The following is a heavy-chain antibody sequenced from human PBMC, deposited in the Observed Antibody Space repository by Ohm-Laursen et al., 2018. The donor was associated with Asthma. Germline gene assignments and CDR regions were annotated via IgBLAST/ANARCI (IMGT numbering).Heavy chain of an antibody. J-gene: IGHJ4*02. CDR1: GFTFSRYS. Sequence: SLRLSCTASGFTFSRYSMNWVRQAPGKGLEWVSSINNSPSFIYYADSVKGRFTVSRDDAKNSLYLQMNSLRAEDTAVYYCARGSVDYWGQGTLVTVSS. V-gene: IGHV3-21*01. CDR2: INNSPSFI. CDR3: ARGSVDY.